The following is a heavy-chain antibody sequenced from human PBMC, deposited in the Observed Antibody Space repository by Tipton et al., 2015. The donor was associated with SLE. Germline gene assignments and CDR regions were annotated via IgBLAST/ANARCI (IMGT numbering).Heavy chain of an antibody. CDR1: GASFSSYF. D-gene: IGHD3-9*01. CDR3: ARCIPDGRRYYSYYMDF. V-gene: IGHV4-34*01. Sequence: LRLSCDVSGASFSSYFHSWIRQSPGKGLEWIGEINHGRSTNYNPSLESRVTISLDTSKNQFSLRLSSVTAADTAVYYCARCIPDGRRYYSYYMDFWGKATAVTVS. J-gene: IGHJ6*03. CDR2: INHGRST.